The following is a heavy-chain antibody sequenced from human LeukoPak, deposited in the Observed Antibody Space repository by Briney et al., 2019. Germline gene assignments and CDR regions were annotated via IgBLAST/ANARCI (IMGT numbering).Heavy chain of an antibody. Sequence: SQTLSLTCTVSGGSISSGGYYWSWIRQHPGKGLEWIGYIYYSGSTYYNQSLKSRVTISVDTSKNQFSLKLSSVTAADTAVYYCARDRSNYGSGRFDPWGQGTLVTVSS. CDR1: GGSISSGGYY. J-gene: IGHJ5*02. D-gene: IGHD3-10*01. V-gene: IGHV4-31*03. CDR3: ARDRSNYGSGRFDP. CDR2: IYYSGST.